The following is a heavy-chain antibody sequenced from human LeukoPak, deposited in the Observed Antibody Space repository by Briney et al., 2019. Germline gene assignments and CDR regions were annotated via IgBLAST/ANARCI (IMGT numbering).Heavy chain of an antibody. J-gene: IGHJ5*01. CDR3: ARRYYDFWSGYYTWFDY. D-gene: IGHD3-3*01. V-gene: IGHV3-7*01. CDR1: GFTFSSYW. CDR2: IKQDGSEK. Sequence: GGSLRLSCAASGFTFSSYWMSWVRQAPGKGLEWVANIKQDGSEKYYVDSVKGRFTISRDNAKNSLYLQMNSLRAEDTAVYYCARRYYDFWSGYYTWFDYWGQGTLVTASS.